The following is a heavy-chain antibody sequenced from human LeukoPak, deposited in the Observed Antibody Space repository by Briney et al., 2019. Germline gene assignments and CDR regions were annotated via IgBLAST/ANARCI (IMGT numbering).Heavy chain of an antibody. D-gene: IGHD3-10*01. Sequence: SETLSLTCAVYGGSFSGYYWSWIRQPPGKGLEWIGEINHSGSTNYNPSLKSQVTISVDTSKNQFSLKLSSVTAADTAVYYCARGFYGSGSPFDYWGQGTLVTVSS. J-gene: IGHJ4*02. CDR3: ARGFYGSGSPFDY. CDR2: INHSGST. V-gene: IGHV4-34*01. CDR1: GGSFSGYY.